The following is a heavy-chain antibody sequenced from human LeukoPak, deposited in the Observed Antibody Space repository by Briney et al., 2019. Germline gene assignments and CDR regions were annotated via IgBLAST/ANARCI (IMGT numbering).Heavy chain of an antibody. Sequence: ASVKLSCKASGYTFTSYDINWVRQATGQGLEWMGWMNPNSGNTGYAQKFQGRVTMTRNTSIGTAYMELSSLRSEDTAVYYCARVRPDGTIAAAGTFYYYYYGMDVWGQGTTVTVSS. CDR3: ARVRPDGTIAAAGTFYYYYYGMDV. CDR2: MNPNSGNT. J-gene: IGHJ6*02. CDR1: GYTFTSYD. D-gene: IGHD6-13*01. V-gene: IGHV1-8*01.